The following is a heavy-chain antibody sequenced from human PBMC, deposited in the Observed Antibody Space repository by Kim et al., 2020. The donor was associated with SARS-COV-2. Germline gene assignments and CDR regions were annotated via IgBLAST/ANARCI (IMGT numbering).Heavy chain of an antibody. D-gene: IGHD6-6*01. Sequence: ASVKVSCKVSGYTFTSYGISWVRQAPGQGLEWMGWISAYNGNTNYAQKLQGRVTMTTDTSTSTAYMELRSLRSDDTAVYYCARSDWEYSSSWGLIPSGYYYYGMDVWGQGTTVTVSS. V-gene: IGHV1-18*01. CDR1: GYTFTSYG. J-gene: IGHJ6*02. CDR3: ARSDWEYSSSWGLIPSGYYYYGMDV. CDR2: ISAYNGNT.